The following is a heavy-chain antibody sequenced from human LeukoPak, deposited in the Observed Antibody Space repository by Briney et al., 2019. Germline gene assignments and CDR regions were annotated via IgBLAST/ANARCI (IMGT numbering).Heavy chain of an antibody. Sequence: GGSLRLSCAVSGFIVSNNYMNWVRQAPGKGLEWVSLIYSGGSTYYADSVKGRFTISRDNSKNTLYLQMNSLRAEDTAVYYCAKDFARRYYDSSGYYPTFDYWGQGTLVTVSS. J-gene: IGHJ4*02. D-gene: IGHD3-22*01. CDR2: IYSGGST. V-gene: IGHV3-66*01. CDR3: AKDFARRYYDSSGYYPTFDY. CDR1: GFIVSNNY.